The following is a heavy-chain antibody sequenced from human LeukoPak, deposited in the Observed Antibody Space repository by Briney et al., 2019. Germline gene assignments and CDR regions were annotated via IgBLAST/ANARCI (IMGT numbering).Heavy chain of an antibody. CDR3: ARGDSSPWCFDL. Sequence: PSETLSLTCTVSGGSISSYYWSWIRQPPGKGLEWIEYIYYSGSTNYNPSLKSRVTISVDTSKNQFSLKLSSVTAADTAVYYCARGDSSPWCFDLWGRGTLVTVSS. CDR1: GGSISSYY. D-gene: IGHD6-13*01. CDR2: IYYSGST. V-gene: IGHV4-59*01. J-gene: IGHJ2*01.